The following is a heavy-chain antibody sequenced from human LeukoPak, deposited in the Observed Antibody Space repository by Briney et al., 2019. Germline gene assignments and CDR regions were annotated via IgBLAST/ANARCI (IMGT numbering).Heavy chain of an antibody. J-gene: IGHJ5*02. V-gene: IGHV3-48*01. CDR3: ARDGPPSEYVRWSDP. CDR2: ISGSSTNI. CDR1: GFTFSSYG. D-gene: IGHD3-10*02. Sequence: GGSLRLSCAASGFTFSSYGMSWVRQAPGKGLEWISYISGSSTNIYYRDSVKGRFTVSRDNAKNSVYLQMKSLRAEDTAVYYCARDGPPSEYVRWSDPWGQGTLVIVSS.